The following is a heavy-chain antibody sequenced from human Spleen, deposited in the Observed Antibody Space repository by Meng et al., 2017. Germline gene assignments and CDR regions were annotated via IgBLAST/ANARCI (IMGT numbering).Heavy chain of an antibody. CDR2: IYQSGST. CDR3: ARGLEARPVLYSSGPTGDY. Sequence: SETLSLTCTVSGVSISSSTYYWGWIRQPPGKGLEWIGSIYQSGSTNYNPSLKSRVTISVDTSKNQFSLKLSSVTAADTAVYYCARGLEARPVLYSSGPTGDYWGQGTLVTVSS. D-gene: IGHD6-19*01. J-gene: IGHJ4*02. V-gene: IGHV4-39*07. CDR1: GVSISSSTYY.